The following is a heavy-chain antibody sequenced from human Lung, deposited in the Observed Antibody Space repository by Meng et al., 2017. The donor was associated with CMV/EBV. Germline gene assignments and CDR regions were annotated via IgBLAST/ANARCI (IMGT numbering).Heavy chain of an antibody. CDR1: GFKFSDYS. D-gene: IGHD1-26*01. Sequence: SCVGFGFKFSDYSMNWVRQAPGKGLEWVASISSGSENIHYADSVKGRFTISRDNFKSSMSVQMDSLRVEDTAVYYCVRDLRDGAWDQLPLYGMDVWXQGTTVTFSS. CDR3: VRDLRDGAWDQLPLYGMDV. V-gene: IGHV3-21*01. CDR2: ISSGSENI. J-gene: IGHJ6*02.